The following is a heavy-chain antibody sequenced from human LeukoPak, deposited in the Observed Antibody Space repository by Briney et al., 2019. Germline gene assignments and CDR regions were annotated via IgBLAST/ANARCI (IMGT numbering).Heavy chain of an antibody. CDR2: ISANIDNT. D-gene: IGHD1-1*01. V-gene: IGHV1-18*01. Sequence: ASVKVSCKASGYSFFSYGISWVRQAPGQGLEWMGWISANIDNTNYAQKLQGRLTMTTDSSTSTAYMELRSLRSDDTAVYYCARDYGKTWNDDNWFDPWGQGTLVTVSS. CDR3: ARDYGKTWNDDNWFDP. CDR1: GYSFFSYG. J-gene: IGHJ5*02.